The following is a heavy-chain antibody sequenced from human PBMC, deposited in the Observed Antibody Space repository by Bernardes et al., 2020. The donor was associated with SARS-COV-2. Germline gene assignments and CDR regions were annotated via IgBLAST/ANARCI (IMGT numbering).Heavy chain of an antibody. Sequence: SETLSLTCAVYGGSFSGYYWSWIRQPPGKGLEWIGEINHSGSTNYNPSLKSRVTISVDTSKNQFSLKLSSVTAADTAVYYCARGQRLLWFGEMANWFDPCGQGTLVTVSS. J-gene: IGHJ5*02. CDR3: ARGQRLLWFGEMANWFDP. D-gene: IGHD3-10*01. CDR2: INHSGST. CDR1: GGSFSGYY. V-gene: IGHV4-34*01.